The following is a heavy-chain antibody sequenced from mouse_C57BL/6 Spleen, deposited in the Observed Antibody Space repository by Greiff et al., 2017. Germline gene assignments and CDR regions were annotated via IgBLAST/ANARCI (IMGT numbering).Heavy chain of an antibody. V-gene: IGHV1-80*01. CDR1: GYAFSSYW. CDR2: IYPGDGDT. D-gene: IGHD1-1*01. J-gene: IGHJ1*03. CDR3: ASNYYDGSSYGYFDV. Sequence: QVQLQQSGAELVKPGASVKISCKASGYAFSSYWMNWVKQRPGKGLEWIGQIYPGDGDTNYNGKFKGKATLTADKSSSTAYMQLSSLTSEDSAVYFWASNYYDGSSYGYFDVWGTGTTVTVSS.